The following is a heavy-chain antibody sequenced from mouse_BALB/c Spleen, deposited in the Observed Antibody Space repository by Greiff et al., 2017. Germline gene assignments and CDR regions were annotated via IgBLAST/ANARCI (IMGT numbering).Heavy chain of an antibody. D-gene: IGHD2-1*01. Sequence: VQLQQSGPELVKPGASVKMSCKASGYTFTSYVMHWVKQKPGQGLEWIGYINPYNDGTKYNEKFKGKATLTSDKSSSTAYMELSSLTSEDSAVYYCARDMGNSWFAYWGQGTLVTVSA. V-gene: IGHV1-14*01. CDR2: INPYNDGT. CDR1: GYTFTSYV. J-gene: IGHJ3*01. CDR3: ARDMGNSWFAY.